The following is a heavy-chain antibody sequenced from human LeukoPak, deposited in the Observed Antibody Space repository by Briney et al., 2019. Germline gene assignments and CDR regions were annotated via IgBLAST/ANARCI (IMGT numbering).Heavy chain of an antibody. V-gene: IGHV1-18*01. J-gene: IGHJ6*02. D-gene: IGHD6-13*01. CDR2: ISAYNGNT. Sequence: ASVKVSCKASGYTFTSYGISWVRQAPGQGLEWMGWISAYNGNTNYAQKFQGRVTMTTDTSTSTAYMELRSLRSDDTAAYYCARGGIAAAGTEWEAYYYYGMDVWGQGTTVTVSS. CDR1: GYTFTSYG. CDR3: ARGGIAAAGTEWEAYYYYGMDV.